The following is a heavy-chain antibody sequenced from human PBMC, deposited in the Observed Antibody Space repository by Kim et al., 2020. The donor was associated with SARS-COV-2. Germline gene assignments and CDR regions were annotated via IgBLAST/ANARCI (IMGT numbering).Heavy chain of an antibody. D-gene: IGHD4-17*01. CDR2: INPSGGST. J-gene: IGHJ5*02. CDR3: ARGLYGDYDVNWFDP. CDR1: GYTFTSYY. Sequence: ASVKVSCKASGYTFTSYYMHWVRQAPGQGLEWMGIINPSGGSTSYAQKFQGRVTMTRDTSTSTVYMELSSLRSEDTAVYYCARGLYGDYDVNWFDPWGQGTLVTVSS. V-gene: IGHV1-46*01.